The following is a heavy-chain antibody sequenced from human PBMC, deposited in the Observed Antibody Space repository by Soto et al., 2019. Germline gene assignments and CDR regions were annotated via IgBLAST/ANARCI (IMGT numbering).Heavy chain of an antibody. V-gene: IGHV3-33*01. D-gene: IGHD3-9*01. CDR1: GFTFSSYG. J-gene: IGHJ4*02. CDR3: ERDANYDILTGYS. CDR2: IWYDGSNK. Sequence: GGSLRLSCAASGFTFSSYGMHWVRQAPGKGLEWVAVIWYDGSNKYYADSVKGRFTISRDNSKNTLYLQMNSLRAEDTAVYYCERDANYDILTGYSWGQGTLVTVSS.